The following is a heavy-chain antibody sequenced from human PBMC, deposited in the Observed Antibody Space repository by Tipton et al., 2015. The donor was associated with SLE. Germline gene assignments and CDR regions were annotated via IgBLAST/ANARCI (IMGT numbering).Heavy chain of an antibody. D-gene: IGHD6-13*01. CDR3: AREGSAAGRYFDL. V-gene: IGHV3-53*04. CDR1: GFTVSSNY. Sequence: GSLRLSCVASGFTVSSNYMNWVRQAPGKGLEWISVIYSGGSTYYADSVKGRFTISRHNSKNTLYLQMNSLRAEDTAVYYCAREGSAAGRYFDLWGRGTLVTVSS. J-gene: IGHJ2*01. CDR2: IYSGGST.